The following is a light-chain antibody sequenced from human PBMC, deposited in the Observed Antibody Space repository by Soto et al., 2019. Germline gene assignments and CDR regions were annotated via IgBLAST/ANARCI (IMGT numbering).Light chain of an antibody. J-gene: IGLJ1*01. CDR3: QSYDSSLSGHYV. CDR2: GHS. V-gene: IGLV1-40*01. CDR1: SSNIGAGYD. Sequence: QSVLTQPPSVSGAPGQRVIISCTGSSSNIGAGYDVHWYQQLPGTAPKLLIYGHSNRPSGVPDRFSGSKSGTSASLAITELQAEDEADYYCQSYDSSLSGHYVFGTGTKLTVL.